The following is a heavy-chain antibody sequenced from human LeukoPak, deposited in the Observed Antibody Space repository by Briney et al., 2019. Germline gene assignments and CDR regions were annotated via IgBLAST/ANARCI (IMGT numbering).Heavy chain of an antibody. Sequence: GGSLRLSCAASGFTFSSYWMSWVRQAPGKGLEWVGNIKKDESEKYYVDSVKGRFTISRDNAKKSLYLQMNSLRAEDTAVYYCAELGITMIGGVWGKGTTVTISS. CDR1: GFTFSSYW. J-gene: IGHJ6*04. CDR2: IKKDESEK. D-gene: IGHD3-10*02. V-gene: IGHV3-7*01. CDR3: AELGITMIGGV.